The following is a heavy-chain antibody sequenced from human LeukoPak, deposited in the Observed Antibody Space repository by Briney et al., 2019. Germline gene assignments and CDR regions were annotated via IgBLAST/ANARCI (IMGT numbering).Heavy chain of an antibody. CDR2: INHSGST. CDR3: ARGLYSSGRYLDY. D-gene: IGHD6-19*01. Sequence: ASETLSLTCAVYGGSFSGYYWSWIRQPPGKGLEWIGEINHSGSTNYNPSLKSRVTISVDTSKNQFSLKLSSVTAADTAVYYCARGLYSSGRYLDYWGQGTLVTVSS. CDR1: GGSFSGYY. J-gene: IGHJ4*02. V-gene: IGHV4-34*01.